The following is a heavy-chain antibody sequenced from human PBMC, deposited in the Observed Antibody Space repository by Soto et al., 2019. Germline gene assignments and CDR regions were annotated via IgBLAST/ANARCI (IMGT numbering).Heavy chain of an antibody. CDR3: AEESYYDSSDYNAFDI. CDR1: GFTFSTYG. CDR2: ISYDGSDK. V-gene: IGHV3-30*18. Sequence: GGSLRLSCAASGFTFSTYGMHWVRQAPGKGLEWVAVISYDGSDKYYADSVKGRFTISRDSSKSMLYLQMNSLRAEDTAIYYCAEESYYDSSDYNAFDIWGQGTMVTVSS. J-gene: IGHJ3*02. D-gene: IGHD3-22*01.